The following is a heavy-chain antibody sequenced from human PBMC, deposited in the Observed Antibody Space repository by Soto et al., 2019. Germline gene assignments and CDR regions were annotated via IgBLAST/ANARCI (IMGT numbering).Heavy chain of an antibody. V-gene: IGHV3-13*01. CDR3: ARVNYCSGGSCSNYYYYMDV. Sequence: GGSLRLSCAASGFTFSSYDMHWVRQATGKGLEWVSAIGTAGDTYYPGSVKGRFTISRENAKNSLYLQMNSLRAGDTAVYYCARVNYCSGGSCSNYYYYMDVWGKGTTVTVSS. CDR1: GFTFSSYD. CDR2: IGTAGDT. D-gene: IGHD2-15*01. J-gene: IGHJ6*03.